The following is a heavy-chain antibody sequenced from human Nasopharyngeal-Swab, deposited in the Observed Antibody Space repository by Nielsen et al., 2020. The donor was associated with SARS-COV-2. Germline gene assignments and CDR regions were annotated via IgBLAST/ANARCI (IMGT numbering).Heavy chain of an antibody. CDR2: IYPGGST. D-gene: IGHD4-23*01. CDR1: GLSVSSNY. V-gene: IGHV3-53*01. Sequence: GESLKISCAASGLSVSSNYMSWVRQAPGKGLEWVSIIYPGGSTYYADSVKGRFTISRDSSRNTLYLQMNSLTAEDTAVYYCARDLRPDYGGYQDGYYMDVWSKGTTVTVSS. J-gene: IGHJ6*03. CDR3: ARDLRPDYGGYQDGYYMDV.